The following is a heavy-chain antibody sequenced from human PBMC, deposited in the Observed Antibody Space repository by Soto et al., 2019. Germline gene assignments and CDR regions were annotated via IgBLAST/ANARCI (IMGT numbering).Heavy chain of an antibody. CDR1: GYTFTSYD. CDR2: INPNSGNT. D-gene: IGHD1-26*01. J-gene: IGHJ4*02. Sequence: ASVKVSCKASGYTFTSYDINWVRQATGQGLEWMGWINPNSGNTGYAQEFQGRVTMTRNTSISTAYMELSSLRSEDTAVYYCVLVGVPRHFDYWGQGTLVTVSS. CDR3: VLVGVPRHFDY. V-gene: IGHV1-8*01.